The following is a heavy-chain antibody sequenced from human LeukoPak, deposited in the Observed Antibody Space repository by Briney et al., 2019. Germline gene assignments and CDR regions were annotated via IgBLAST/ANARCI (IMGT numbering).Heavy chain of an antibody. CDR2: INPSGGST. CDR3: ARASSSPGRNFDY. V-gene: IGHV1-46*01. D-gene: IGHD6-6*01. J-gene: IGHJ4*02. CDR1: GYTFTSYY. Sequence: ASVKVSCKASGYTFTSYYIYWVRQAPGQGLEWMGIINPSGGSTIYAQKFQGRVTMTRDTSTSTVYMDLSSLKSEDTAVYYCARASSSPGRNFDYWGQEPRVTVSS.